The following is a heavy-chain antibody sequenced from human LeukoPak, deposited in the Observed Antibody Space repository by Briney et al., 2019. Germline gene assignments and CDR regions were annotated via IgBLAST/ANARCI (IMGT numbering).Heavy chain of an antibody. J-gene: IGHJ4*02. CDR1: GFTVSSNF. D-gene: IGHD5-18*01. Sequence: PGGSLRLSCAASGFTVSSNFMNWVRQAPGRGLEWVSVIYSGGSTSYADSVKGRFTISRDNSKNTLFLQMNSLRIDDTAVYYCAREGYSSGSRTGIDYWGQGTLSPSP. V-gene: IGHV3-66*02. CDR3: AREGYSSGSRTGIDY. CDR2: IYSGGST.